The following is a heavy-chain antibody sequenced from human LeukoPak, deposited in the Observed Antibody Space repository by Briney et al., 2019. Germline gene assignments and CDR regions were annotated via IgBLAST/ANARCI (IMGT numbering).Heavy chain of an antibody. CDR3: SRTDIVVRGINWFVP. CDR2: LDSGGSR. Sequence: AGGPLRLSCAASDLTVSRYCVSWAPQAPGRGLEWVSALDSGGSRFYADSVKGRFTISQHNSKNSAYLQMNPQRTEASAGYYCSRTDIVVRGINWFVPWRERTQVAVSP. V-gene: IGHV3-53*01. D-gene: IGHD3-22*01. CDR1: DLTVSRYC. J-gene: IGHJ5*02.